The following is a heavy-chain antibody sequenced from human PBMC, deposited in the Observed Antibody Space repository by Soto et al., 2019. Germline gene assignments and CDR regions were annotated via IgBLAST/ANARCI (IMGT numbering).Heavy chain of an antibody. CDR3: AADWSNRPFDF. CDR2: IVGGSGRT. CDR1: GFTLTSAD. J-gene: IGHJ4*02. D-gene: IGHD3-3*01. V-gene: IGHV1-58*01. Sequence: QMQLMQSGPEVKKPGTSVKVSCKASGFTLTSADVQWVRQTRGQRLEWIGWIVGGSGRTNYAQQFQGRLAITRDMSTSTVYMELSSLRSEDTAVYYCAADWSNRPFDFWGQGNLVTVSS.